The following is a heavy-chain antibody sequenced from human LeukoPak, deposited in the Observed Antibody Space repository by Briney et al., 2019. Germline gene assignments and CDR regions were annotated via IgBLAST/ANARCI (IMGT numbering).Heavy chain of an antibody. CDR2: INHSGST. J-gene: IGHJ4*02. D-gene: IGHD3-10*01. V-gene: IGHV4-34*01. Sequence: SETLSLTCAVYGVSFSGYYWSWIRQPPGKGLEWIGEINHSGSTNYNPSLKSRVTISIGMSKNQFSLKRRSGTAADTAMYYCAGDRDGIFDYWGAGTLVTVSS. CDR3: AGDRDGIFDY. CDR1: GVSFSGYY.